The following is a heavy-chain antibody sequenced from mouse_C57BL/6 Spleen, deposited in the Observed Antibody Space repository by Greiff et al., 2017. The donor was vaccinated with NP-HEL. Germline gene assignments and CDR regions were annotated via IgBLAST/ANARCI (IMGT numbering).Heavy chain of an antibody. CDR3: ARAGTSWYFEV. Sequence: QVQLQQPGAELVKPGASVKMSCKASGYTFTSYWITWVRQSPGQGLAWIGDIYPGSGSTNYNEKFTSKATLTVATSSSTAYMQLSSLTSEDSAVYYCARAGTSWYFEVWGTGTTVTVSS. CDR2: IYPGSGST. CDR1: GYTFTSYW. J-gene: IGHJ1*03. V-gene: IGHV1-55*01. D-gene: IGHD4-1*01.